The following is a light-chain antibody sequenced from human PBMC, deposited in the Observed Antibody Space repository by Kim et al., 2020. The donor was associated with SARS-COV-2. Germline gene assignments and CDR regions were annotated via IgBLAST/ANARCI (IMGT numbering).Light chain of an antibody. CDR3: QQDGSSPALT. V-gene: IGKV3-20*01. CDR1: QSVSSSY. J-gene: IGKJ4*01. CDR2: GAS. Sequence: EIVLTQSPGTLSLSPGERATLSCRASQSVSSSYLAWYQQKPGQAPRLLIYGASSRATGIPDRFSGSGSGTDVTLTISRLAPEDFAVYYCQQDGSSPALTLGGGTKGDIK.